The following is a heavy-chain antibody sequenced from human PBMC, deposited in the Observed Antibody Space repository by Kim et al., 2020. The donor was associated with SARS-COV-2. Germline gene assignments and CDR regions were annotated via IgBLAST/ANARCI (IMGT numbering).Heavy chain of an antibody. Sequence: ASVKVSCKVSGYTLTELSMHWVRQAPGKGLEWMGGFDPEDGETIYAHKFQGRVTMTEDTSTDTAYMDLSSLRSEDTAVYYCATLDSSGYYKEYYVDYWGQGTLVTVSS. CDR3: ATLDSSGYYKEYYVDY. CDR1: GYTLTELS. D-gene: IGHD3-22*01. CDR2: FDPEDGET. J-gene: IGHJ4*02. V-gene: IGHV1-24*01.